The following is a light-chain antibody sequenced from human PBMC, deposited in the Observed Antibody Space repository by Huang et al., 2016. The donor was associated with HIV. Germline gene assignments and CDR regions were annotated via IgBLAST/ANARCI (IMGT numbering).Light chain of an antibody. Sequence: EIVLTQSPGTLSLSPGERATLSCRASQSVSSSYLVWYQQKLGQAPRLLIYGASSRATGIPDRFRGSGSGTDFTLTITRLEPEDFAVYYCQQYGGSPPRLTFGGGTKVGIK. CDR3: QQYGGSPPRLT. V-gene: IGKV3-20*01. CDR2: GAS. CDR1: QSVSSSY. J-gene: IGKJ4*01.